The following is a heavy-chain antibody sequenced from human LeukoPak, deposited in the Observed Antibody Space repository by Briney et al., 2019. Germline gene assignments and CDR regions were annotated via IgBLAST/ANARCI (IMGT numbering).Heavy chain of an antibody. CDR2: ISGNGQKT. V-gene: IGHV3-23*01. Sequence: GESLRLSCSASGFTFSGFAMTWVRQLPGKGLQWVSTISGNGQKTYYGDSVTGRFSVSRDNSNNILFLQMDSLRADDSALYYCAKDANYYDSSAFFIPFDSWGQGTLVTVSS. CDR3: AKDANYYDSSAFFIPFDS. CDR1: GFTFSGFA. D-gene: IGHD3-22*01. J-gene: IGHJ4*02.